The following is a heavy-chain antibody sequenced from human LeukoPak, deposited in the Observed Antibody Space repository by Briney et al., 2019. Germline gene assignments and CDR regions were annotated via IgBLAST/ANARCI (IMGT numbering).Heavy chain of an antibody. CDR1: GVTFSSYN. CDR3: AKGRNPSSYGYAPQHFFDY. CDR2: LSSSISTI. Sequence: GGSLRLSCAASGVTFSSYNINSVRQAPGEGLERLSYLSSSISTISYADSVKGRFTISMNNAKNSLFLQMKSLRAEDTDVYYCAKGRNPSSYGYAPQHFFDYWGQGAQVTVSS. J-gene: IGHJ4*02. V-gene: IGHV3-48*01. D-gene: IGHD5-18*01.